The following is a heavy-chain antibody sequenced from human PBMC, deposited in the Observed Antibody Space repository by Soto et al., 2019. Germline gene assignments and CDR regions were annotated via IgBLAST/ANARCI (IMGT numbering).Heavy chain of an antibody. CDR3: AREDSIIIPAVSDF. Sequence: CPFNNYGINRVRKDAGKGLEWVSTVSKSDSTYYSDSVKGRFTISRDNAKNTVSLQMNTLRAEDTAVYFCAREDSIIIPAVSDFWGQGNLCNVS. CDR1: CPFNNYG. CDR2: VSKSDST. D-gene: IGHD2-2*01. V-gene: IGHV3-21*04. J-gene: IGHJ4*02.